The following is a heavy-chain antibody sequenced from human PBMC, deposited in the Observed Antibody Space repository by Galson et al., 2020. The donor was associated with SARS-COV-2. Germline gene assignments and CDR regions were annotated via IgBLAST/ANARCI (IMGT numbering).Heavy chain of an antibody. CDR1: GFTFSTYY. CDR2: ISGNGGNT. CDR3: ARQFCSSTTCTTGAFDS. V-gene: IGHV3-64*01. D-gene: IGHD2-2*01. Sequence: TGGSLRLSCAASGFTFSTYYIHWVRQAPGKGLEYVSAISGNGGNTYYVNSVKGRFTVSRENSKNTLYLQMGSLRNEDMGVYYCARQFCSSTTCTTGAFDSWGQGTTLTVSS. J-gene: IGHJ3*02.